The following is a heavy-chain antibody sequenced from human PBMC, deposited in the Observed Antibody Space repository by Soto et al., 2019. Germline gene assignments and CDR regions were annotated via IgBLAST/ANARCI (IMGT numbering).Heavy chain of an antibody. D-gene: IGHD6-6*01. V-gene: IGHV3-23*01. CDR2: ISGSGGST. Sequence: PGGSLRLSCAASGFTFSSYAMSWVRQAPGKGLEWVSAISGSGGSTYYADSVKGRFTISRDNSKNTLYLQMNSLRAEDTAVYYCAKVLTYSRSSWNYYYGMDVWGQGTTVTVSS. J-gene: IGHJ6*02. CDR1: GFTFSSYA. CDR3: AKVLTYSRSSWNYYYGMDV.